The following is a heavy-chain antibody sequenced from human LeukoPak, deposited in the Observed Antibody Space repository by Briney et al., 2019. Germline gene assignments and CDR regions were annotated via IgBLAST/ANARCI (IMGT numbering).Heavy chain of an antibody. J-gene: IGHJ4*02. D-gene: IGHD3-22*01. CDR2: ISYDGSNK. CDR3: AKDPAMIVVVAGSY. Sequence: GRSLRLSCAASGFTFSSYGMHWVRQAPGKGLEWVAVISYDGSNKYYADSVKGRFTISRDNSKNTLYLQMNSLRAEDTAVYYCAKDPAMIVVVAGSYWGQGTLVTVSS. V-gene: IGHV3-30*18. CDR1: GFTFSSYG.